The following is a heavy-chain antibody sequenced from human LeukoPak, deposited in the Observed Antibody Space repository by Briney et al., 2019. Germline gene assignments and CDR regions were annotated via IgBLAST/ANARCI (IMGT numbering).Heavy chain of an antibody. CDR1: GYSLVHYG. J-gene: IGHJ3*02. V-gene: IGHV1-18*01. CDR2: ISTYNGNT. D-gene: IGHD1-1*01. CDR3: ARDWNPDAFDI. Sequence: ASVKVSCKASGYSLVHYGISWVRQAPGQGREWMGWISTYNGNTNYAQKLQGRVTMTTDTSTSTAYMELRSLRSDDTAVYYCARDWNPDAFDIWGQGTMVTVSS.